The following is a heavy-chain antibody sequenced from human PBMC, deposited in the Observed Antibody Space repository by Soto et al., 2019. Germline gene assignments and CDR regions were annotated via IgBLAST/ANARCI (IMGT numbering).Heavy chain of an antibody. CDR2: SVPMFRTS. CDR1: GGTSTRYA. CDR3: NRGSEYDFWSGYL. Sequence: QERLVQSGAEVRKPGSSVKVSCKVTGGTSTRYAINWVRQAPGQGLEWMGGSVPMFRTSKYAQKFQGRVTITADTSTNIAYMELRSLRSEDTAVYYCNRGSEYDFWSGYLWGQGTLVSVSS. V-gene: IGHV1-69*06. J-gene: IGHJ4*02. D-gene: IGHD3-3*01.